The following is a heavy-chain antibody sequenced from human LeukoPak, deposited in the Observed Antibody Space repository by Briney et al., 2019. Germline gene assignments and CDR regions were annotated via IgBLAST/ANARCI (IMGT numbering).Heavy chain of an antibody. CDR3: ARAPIPGYGHYYFDY. D-gene: IGHD5-18*01. Sequence: KPSETLSLTCTVSGGSISTYYWSWIRQPPGKGLEWIGYIYYSGNTNYNPSLKSRVTISVDTSKNQFSLKLTSVTAADTAVYCCARAPIPGYGHYYFDYWGQGTLVTVSS. J-gene: IGHJ4*02. CDR1: GGSISTYY. CDR2: IYYSGNT. V-gene: IGHV4-59*08.